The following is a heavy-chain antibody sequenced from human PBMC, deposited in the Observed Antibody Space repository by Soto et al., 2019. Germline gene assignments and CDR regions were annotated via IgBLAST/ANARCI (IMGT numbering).Heavy chain of an antibody. J-gene: IGHJ5*02. CDR2: IYSGGST. CDR1: GFSVGSNY. D-gene: IGHD3-10*01. Sequence: GRSLTLSHAASGFSVGSNYMSWVSQDPGKGLEWVSVIYSGGSTYYADSGKGRFTITRDNSKNTLYLQMNSLRAEDTAVYYCARDRTSYYGSGIGCFDLWGQGTLVTVSS. V-gene: IGHV3-53*01. CDR3: ARDRTSYYGSGIGCFDL.